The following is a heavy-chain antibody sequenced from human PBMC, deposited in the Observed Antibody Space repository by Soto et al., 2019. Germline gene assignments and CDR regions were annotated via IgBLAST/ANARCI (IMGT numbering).Heavy chain of an antibody. V-gene: IGHV3-7*01. Sequence: EVQLVESGGGLVQPGGXLXXXXAXXGSTXSNYWMSXXRQAPGXXXXXXXXIRQDGSEKYYVDSVKGRFTISRXNAKXXXXXXXXXXXXXDTAVYYCARDGRWYPQGLDYYFMDVWGKGTTVTVXS. J-gene: IGHJ6*03. CDR2: IRQDGSEK. CDR1: GSTXSNYW. CDR3: ARDGRWYPQGLDYYFMDV. D-gene: IGHD6-13*01.